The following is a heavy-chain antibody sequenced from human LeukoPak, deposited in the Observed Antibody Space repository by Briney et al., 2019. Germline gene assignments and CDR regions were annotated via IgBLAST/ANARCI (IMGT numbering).Heavy chain of an antibody. J-gene: IGHJ4*02. CDR1: GGTFSIYT. Sequence: SVKVSCKASGGTFSIYTISWVRQAPGQGLEWMGRIIPILGIANYAQKFQGRVTITADKSTSTAYMELSSLRSEDTAVYYCAREPLYYYGSGSYFDYWGQGTLVTVSS. CDR2: IIPILGIA. CDR3: AREPLYYYGSGSYFDY. D-gene: IGHD3-10*01. V-gene: IGHV1-69*04.